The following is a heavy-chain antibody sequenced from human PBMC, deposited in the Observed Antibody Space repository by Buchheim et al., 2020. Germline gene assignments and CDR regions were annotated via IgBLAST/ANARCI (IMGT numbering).Heavy chain of an antibody. J-gene: IGHJ6*02. CDR2: ISYDGSNK. D-gene: IGHD2-2*01. CDR3: AKDGASGTVPPKYGMDV. CDR1: GFTFSSYG. Sequence: QVQLVESGGGVVQPGRSLRLSCAASGFTFSSYGMHWVRQAPGKGLEWVAVISYDGSNKYYADSVKGRFTISRDNSKNTLYLQMNSLRAEDTAVYYCAKDGASGTVPPKYGMDVWGQGTT. V-gene: IGHV3-30*18.